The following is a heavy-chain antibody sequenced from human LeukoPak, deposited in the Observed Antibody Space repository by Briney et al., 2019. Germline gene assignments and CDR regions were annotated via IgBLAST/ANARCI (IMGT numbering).Heavy chain of an antibody. V-gene: IGHV4-30-4*01. CDR3: ARAVMITFGGVIVMGGFDY. Sequence: SETLSLTCTVSGGSISSGDYYWSWLRQPPGKGLEWIGYIYYSGSTYYNPSLKSRVTISVDTSKNQFSLKLSSVTAADTVVYYCARAVMITFGGVIVMGGFDYWGQGTLVTVSS. CDR1: GGSISSGDYY. D-gene: IGHD3-16*02. J-gene: IGHJ4*02. CDR2: IYYSGST.